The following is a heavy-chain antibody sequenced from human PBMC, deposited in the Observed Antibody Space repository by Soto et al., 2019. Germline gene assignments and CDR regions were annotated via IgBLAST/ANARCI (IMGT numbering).Heavy chain of an antibody. D-gene: IGHD3-10*01. Sequence: QVQLVESGGGVVQPGRSLRLSCAASGFTFSSYGMHWVRQAPGKGLEWVAVIWYDGSNKYYADSVKGRFTISRDNSKNTLYLQMNSLRAEDTAVYYCARDITWYYYGAASEEEDYYYYGMDVWGQGTTVTVSS. CDR3: ARDITWYYYGAASEEEDYYYYGMDV. J-gene: IGHJ6*02. CDR2: IWYDGSNK. V-gene: IGHV3-33*01. CDR1: GFTFSSYG.